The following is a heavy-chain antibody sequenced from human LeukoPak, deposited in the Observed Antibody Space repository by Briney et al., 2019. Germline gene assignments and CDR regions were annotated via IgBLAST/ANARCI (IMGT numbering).Heavy chain of an antibody. D-gene: IGHD5-24*01. CDR2: IYYSGTT. CDR3: ARLWIRDESNHDY. CDR1: GGSISSNSYY. Sequence: SETLSLTCTVSGGSISSNSYYLAWIRQPPGKGLEWIGTIYYSGTTYYNPSLKSRVTISIDTSKNHFSLKLRSVTAADTAVYYCARLWIRDESNHDYLGQGTLVTVSS. J-gene: IGHJ4*02. V-gene: IGHV4-39*02.